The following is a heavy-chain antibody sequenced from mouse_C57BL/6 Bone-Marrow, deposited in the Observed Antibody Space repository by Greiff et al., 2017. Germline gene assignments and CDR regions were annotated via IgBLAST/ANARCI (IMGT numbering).Heavy chain of an antibody. D-gene: IGHD1-1*01. CDR3: ASSPFYGSSDGYYAMDY. CDR1: GYTFTSYW. Sequence: QVQLKQPGAELVKPGASVKLSCKASGYTFTSYWMHWVKQRPGRGLEWIGWIDPNSGGPKYNEKFKSKAPLTVYKPSRPAYMQLSSMTAEDSAVYYCASSPFYGSSDGYYAMDYWGQGTSVTVSS. V-gene: IGHV1-72*01. CDR2: IDPNSGGP. J-gene: IGHJ4*01.